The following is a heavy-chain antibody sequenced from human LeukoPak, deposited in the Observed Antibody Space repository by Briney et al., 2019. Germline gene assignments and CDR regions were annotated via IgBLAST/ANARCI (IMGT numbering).Heavy chain of an antibody. CDR2: IGTAGDT. D-gene: IGHD1-26*01. V-gene: IGHV3-13*01. CDR3: ARSGYYYYYGMDV. CDR1: GFTFSSYD. J-gene: IGHJ6*02. Sequence: GGSLRLSCAASGFTFSSYDMHWVHQATGKGLEWVSAIGTAGDTYYPGSVKGRFTISRENAKNSLYLQMNSLRAEDTAVYYCARSGYYYYYGMDVWGQGTTVTVS.